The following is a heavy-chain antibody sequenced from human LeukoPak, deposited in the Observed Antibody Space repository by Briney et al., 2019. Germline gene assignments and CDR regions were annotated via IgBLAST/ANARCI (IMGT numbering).Heavy chain of an antibody. J-gene: IGHJ4*02. CDR3: VVGYCSSTSCYTSSYPFDY. CDR2: MNPNSGNT. Sequence: ASVKVSCKASGYALTSYDINWVRQATGQGLEWMGWMNPNSGNTGYAQKFQGRVTITRNTSISTAYMELSSLRSEDTAVYYCVVGYCSSTSCYTSSYPFDYWGQGTLVTVSS. D-gene: IGHD2-2*02. V-gene: IGHV1-8*03. CDR1: GYALTSYD.